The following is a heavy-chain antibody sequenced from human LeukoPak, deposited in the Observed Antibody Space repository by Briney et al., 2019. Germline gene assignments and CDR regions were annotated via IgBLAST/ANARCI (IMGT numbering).Heavy chain of an antibody. J-gene: IGHJ4*02. CDR2: ISNSGDST. V-gene: IGHV3-23*01. D-gene: IGHD2-8*02. Sequence: GGSLRLSCAASGFTFTSYAMNWVRQVPGKGLEWVSVISNSGDSTYYADSVKGRFTISRDNSKNTLYLQMNSLRAEDTAVYYCARCGSPVLVSYYWGQGTLVTVSS. CDR1: GFTFTSYA. CDR3: ARCGSPVLVSYY.